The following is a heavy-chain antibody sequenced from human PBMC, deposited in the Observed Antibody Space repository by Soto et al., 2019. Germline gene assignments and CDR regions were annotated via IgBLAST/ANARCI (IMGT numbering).Heavy chain of an antibody. CDR1: GWSFSGYC. CDR3: ARDKITGLFDY. Sequence: SETLSLTCAVYGWSFSGYCWTWIRQPPGTGLEWIGEINHSGSTNYNPSLKSRVTISVDTSKNQFSLKLISVTAADTAVYYCARDKITGLFDYWGQGTLVTVSS. CDR2: INHSGST. D-gene: IGHD2-8*02. J-gene: IGHJ4*02. V-gene: IGHV4-34*01.